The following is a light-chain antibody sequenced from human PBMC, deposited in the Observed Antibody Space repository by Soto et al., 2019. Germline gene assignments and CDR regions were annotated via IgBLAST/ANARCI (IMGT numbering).Light chain of an antibody. Sequence: DIVMTQSPDSLAVSLGERATINCKSSQSVFYSSNNKNYLAWYQQKPGQPTKARIYWASTRESGVPDRVSGSGSGTDVTLTISRLEPEDFAVYYCQQYGSAPWTFGQGTKVDIK. CDR2: WAS. CDR3: QQYGSAPWT. CDR1: QSVFYSSNNKNY. J-gene: IGKJ1*01. V-gene: IGKV4-1*01.